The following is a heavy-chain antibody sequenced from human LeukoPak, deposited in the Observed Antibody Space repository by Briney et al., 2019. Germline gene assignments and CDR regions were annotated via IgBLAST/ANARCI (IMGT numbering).Heavy chain of an antibody. Sequence: ASVKVSCKASGYTFTGYYMHWVRQAPGQGLEWMGWINPNSGGTNYAQKLQGWVTMTRDTSISTAYMELSRLRSDDTAVYYCAREGRGYSYGSADYWGQGTLDTVSS. J-gene: IGHJ4*02. CDR3: AREGRGYSYGSADY. CDR1: GYTFTGYY. CDR2: INPNSGGT. V-gene: IGHV1-2*04. D-gene: IGHD5-18*01.